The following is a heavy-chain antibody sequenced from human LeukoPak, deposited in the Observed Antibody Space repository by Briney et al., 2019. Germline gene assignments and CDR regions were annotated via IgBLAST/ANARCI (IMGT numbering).Heavy chain of an antibody. J-gene: IGHJ4*02. CDR2: FKSKTDGGTT. CDR1: GFTFSKAW. Sequence: KAGGSLRLSCAASGFTFSKAWMSWVRQAPGKGLEWVGRFKSKTDGGTTDYAARVKGRFIVSRDDSKNTLYLQMNSLRTEDTAVYFCTKDIGYFDYWGQGSLVTVSS. V-gene: IGHV3-15*01. CDR3: TKDIGYFDY.